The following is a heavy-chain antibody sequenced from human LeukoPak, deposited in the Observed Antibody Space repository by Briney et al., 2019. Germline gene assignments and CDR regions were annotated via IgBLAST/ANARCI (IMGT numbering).Heavy chain of an antibody. D-gene: IGHD3-16*01. CDR2: INHSGST. J-gene: IGHJ4*02. CDR1: GGSFSGYY. Sequence: SETLSLTCAVYGGSFSGYYWSWIRQPPGKGLEWIREINHSGSTNYNPSLKSRVTISVDTSKNQFSLKLNSVTAADTAVYYCAGRSYWGYFDYWGQGTLVTVSS. V-gene: IGHV4-34*01. CDR3: AGRSYWGYFDY.